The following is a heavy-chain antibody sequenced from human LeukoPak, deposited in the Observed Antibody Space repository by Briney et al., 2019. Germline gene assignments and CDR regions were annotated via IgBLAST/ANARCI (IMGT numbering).Heavy chain of an antibody. J-gene: IGHJ2*01. Sequence: SVKVSCKASGFTFTSSAMQWVRQARGQRLEWIGWIVVGSGNTNYAQKFQERVTITRDMSTSTAYMELSSLRSEDTAVYYCARDGAVAYYDILTGYYKHWYFDLWGRGTLVTVSS. D-gene: IGHD3-9*01. CDR3: ARDGAVAYYDILTGYYKHWYFDL. V-gene: IGHV1-58*02. CDR1: GFTFTSSA. CDR2: IVVGSGNT.